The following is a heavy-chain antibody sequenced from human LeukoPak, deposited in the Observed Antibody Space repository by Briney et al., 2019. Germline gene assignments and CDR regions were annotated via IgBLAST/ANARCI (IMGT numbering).Heavy chain of an antibody. Sequence: PSETLSLTCTVSGGSISSGDYYWSWIRQPPGKGLEWIGYIYYSGSTYYNPSLKSRVTISVDTSKNQFSLKLSSVTAADTAVYYCARLHDSRAFDIWGQGTMVTVSS. CDR2: IYYSGST. J-gene: IGHJ3*02. D-gene: IGHD2-15*01. V-gene: IGHV4-30-4*01. CDR1: GGSISSGDYY. CDR3: ARLHDSRAFDI.